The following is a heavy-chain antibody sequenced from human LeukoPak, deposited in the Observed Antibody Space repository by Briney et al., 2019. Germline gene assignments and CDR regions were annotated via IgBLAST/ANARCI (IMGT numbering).Heavy chain of an antibody. V-gene: IGHV3-30*02. CDR3: AKDPSYQLLMGDAFDI. CDR2: IRYDGSNK. D-gene: IGHD2-2*01. CDR1: GFTFSSYG. J-gene: IGHJ3*02. Sequence: PGGSLRLSCAASGFTFSSYGMHWVRKAPGKGLEWVAFIRYDGSNKYYADSVKGRFTISRDNSKNTLYLQMNSLRAEDTAVYYCAKDPSYQLLMGDAFDIWGQGTMVTVSS.